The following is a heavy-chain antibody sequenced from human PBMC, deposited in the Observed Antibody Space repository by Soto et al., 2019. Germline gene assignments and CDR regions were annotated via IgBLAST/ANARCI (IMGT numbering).Heavy chain of an antibody. Sequence: GGSLRLSCAASGFTFSSYSMNWVRQAPGKGLEWVSSISSSSSYIYYADSVKGRFTISRDNAKNSLYLQMNSLRAEDTAVYYCARDDEYDYIWGSYRTGYYFDYWGQGTLVTVSS. CDR1: GFTFSSYS. CDR3: ARDDEYDYIWGSYRTGYYFDY. D-gene: IGHD3-16*02. V-gene: IGHV3-21*01. CDR2: ISSSSSYI. J-gene: IGHJ4*02.